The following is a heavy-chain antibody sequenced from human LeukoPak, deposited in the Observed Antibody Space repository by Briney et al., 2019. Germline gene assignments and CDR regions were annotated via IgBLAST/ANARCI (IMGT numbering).Heavy chain of an antibody. Sequence: GGSLRLSCAASGFTFSSYEMNWVRQAPGKGLEWVSYISSSGSTIYYADSVKGRFTISRDNAKNSLYLQMNSLRAEDTAVYYGATPPSGEYSDFLTVFWCDPWGQGTLVIVSS. CDR1: GFTFSSYE. CDR3: ATPPSGEYSDFLTVFWCDP. D-gene: IGHD3-9*01. V-gene: IGHV3-48*03. CDR2: ISSSGSTI. J-gene: IGHJ5*02.